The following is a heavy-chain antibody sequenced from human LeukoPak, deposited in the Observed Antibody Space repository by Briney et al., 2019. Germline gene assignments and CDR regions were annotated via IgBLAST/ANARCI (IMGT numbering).Heavy chain of an antibody. CDR1: GFTLSSYA. D-gene: IGHD3-22*01. V-gene: IGHV3-23*01. J-gene: IGHJ6*02. Sequence: GGSLRLSCAASGFTLSSYAMSWVRQAPGKGLEWVSAISGSGGSTYYADSVKGRFTISRDNSKNTLYLQMNSLRAEDTAVYYCAKVGLGYDSSGYYYYYGMDVWGQGTTVTVSS. CDR3: AKVGLGYDSSGYYYYYGMDV. CDR2: ISGSGGST.